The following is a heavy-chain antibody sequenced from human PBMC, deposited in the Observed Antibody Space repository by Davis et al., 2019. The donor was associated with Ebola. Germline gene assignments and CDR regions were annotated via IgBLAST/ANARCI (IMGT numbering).Heavy chain of an antibody. CDR1: GFTFSNYW. J-gene: IGHJ4*02. D-gene: IGHD3-9*01. V-gene: IGHV3-74*01. CDR2: ITTDGSIT. CDR3: ARALWDILTGYSPFDY. Sequence: GESLKISCAASGFTFSNYWLHWVRHAPGKGVGWVSMITTDGSITRYADSVKGRFTISRDNAKNTLYLQMNSLGAEDTAVYYCARALWDILTGYSPFDYWGQGTLVTVSS.